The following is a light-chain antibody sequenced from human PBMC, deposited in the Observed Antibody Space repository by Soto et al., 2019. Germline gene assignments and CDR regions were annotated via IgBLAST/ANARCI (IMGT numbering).Light chain of an antibody. Sequence: DIQMTQSPSSVSASVGDTVTITCRASQGIYSRLAWFQQKPGQAPKLLIYGASNLQSGVPSRFSGSGSGTDFTLTISSLHPEDLATYYCQQSYNIPLTFGGGTKVDIK. CDR2: GAS. J-gene: IGKJ4*01. CDR1: QGIYSR. V-gene: IGKV1-12*01. CDR3: QQSYNIPLT.